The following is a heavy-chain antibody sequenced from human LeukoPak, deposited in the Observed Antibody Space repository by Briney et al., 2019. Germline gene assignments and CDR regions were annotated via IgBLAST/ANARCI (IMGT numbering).Heavy chain of an antibody. CDR3: ARFPGGYDSGY. Sequence: SETLSLTCTVSGGSISSYYWSWIRHPPGKGLEWIGYIYYSGSTNYNPSLKSRVTISVDTSKNQFSLKLSSVTAADTAVYYCARFPGGYDSGYWGQGTLVTVSS. V-gene: IGHV4-59*01. CDR2: IYYSGST. CDR1: GGSISSYY. J-gene: IGHJ4*02. D-gene: IGHD2-2*01.